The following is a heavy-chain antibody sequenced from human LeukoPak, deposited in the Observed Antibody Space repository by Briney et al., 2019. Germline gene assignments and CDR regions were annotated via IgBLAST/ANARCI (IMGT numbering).Heavy chain of an antibody. D-gene: IGHD3-22*01. CDR2: INSDSSYI. CDR1: GFTFSIYS. V-gene: IGHV3-21*04. Sequence: GGSLRLSCAASGFTFSIYSMNWVRQAPGKGLEWVSSINSDSSYISYADSVKGRFTISRDNSKNTLYLQMNSLRAEDTAVYYCAKGDDSSGLGFDYWGQGTLVTVSS. CDR3: AKGDDSSGLGFDY. J-gene: IGHJ4*02.